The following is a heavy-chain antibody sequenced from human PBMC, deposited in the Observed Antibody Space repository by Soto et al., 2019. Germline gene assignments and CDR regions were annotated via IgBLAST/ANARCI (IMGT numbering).Heavy chain of an antibody. D-gene: IGHD3-3*01. CDR1: GYTFTSYD. Sequence: AASVKVSCKASGYTFTSYDINWVRQATGQGLEWMGWMNPNSGNTGYAQKFQGRVTMTRNTSISTAYMELSSLRSEDTAVYYCVCGNVLPQEYYDFWSGCMDVWGQGTTVTVSS. V-gene: IGHV1-8*01. CDR3: VCGNVLPQEYYDFWSGCMDV. CDR2: MNPNSGNT. J-gene: IGHJ6*02.